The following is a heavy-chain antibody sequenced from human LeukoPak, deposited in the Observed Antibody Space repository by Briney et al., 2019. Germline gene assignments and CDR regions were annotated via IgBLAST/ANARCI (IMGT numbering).Heavy chain of an antibody. CDR1: GFTFSSYA. D-gene: IGHD7-27*01. CDR2: ISYDGSNK. CDR3: ARLGQALDI. V-gene: IGHV3-30*14. Sequence: PGGSLRLSCAASGFTFSSYAMHWVRQAPGKGLEWVAVISYDGSNKYYADSVKGRFTISRDNSKNTLYLQMNSLRAEDTSVYYCARLGQALDIWGQGTMVTVSS. J-gene: IGHJ3*02.